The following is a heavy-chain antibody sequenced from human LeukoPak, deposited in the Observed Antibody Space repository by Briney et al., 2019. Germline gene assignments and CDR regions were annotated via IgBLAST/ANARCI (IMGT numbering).Heavy chain of an antibody. CDR3: VRDFCSGGRCYFYFDY. J-gene: IGHJ4*02. D-gene: IGHD2-15*01. CDR2: IKEDGSEE. Sequence: HPGGSQRLSCAASAFTFSGYWMSWVRQAPGKGLEWVANIKEDGSEENYVDSVKGRFTISRDNAKNLLYLQMNSLRAEDTAVYYCVRDFCSGGRCYFYFDYWGQGTLVTVSS. CDR1: AFTFSGYW. V-gene: IGHV3-7*01.